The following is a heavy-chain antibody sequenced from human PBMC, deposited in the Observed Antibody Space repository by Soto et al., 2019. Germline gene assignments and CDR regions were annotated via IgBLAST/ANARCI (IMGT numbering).Heavy chain of an antibody. CDR3: ARADFPDTAMALDYYYYGMDV. Sequence: QVQLVQSGAEVKKPGSSVKVSCKASGGTFSSYTISWVRQAPGQGLEWMGRIIPILGIANYAQKFQGRVTITADKSTSTAYMELSSLRSEDTAVYYCARADFPDTAMALDYYYYGMDVWGQGTTVTVSS. D-gene: IGHD5-18*01. J-gene: IGHJ6*02. CDR1: GGTFSSYT. V-gene: IGHV1-69*02. CDR2: IIPILGIA.